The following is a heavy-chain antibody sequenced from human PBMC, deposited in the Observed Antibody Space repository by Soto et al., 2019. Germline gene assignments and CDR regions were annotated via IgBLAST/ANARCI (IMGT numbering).Heavy chain of an antibody. CDR1: GFTFSTYG. V-gene: IGHV3-33*01. D-gene: IGHD3-22*01. J-gene: IGHJ4*02. CDR3: ARPRYYDSSGYYSAFDY. Sequence: QAQLVESGGGVVQPGRSLRLTCAASGFTFSTYGMHWVRQAPGKGLEWVSVIWYDGSYKFYADSVKGRFTISRDNSKNTLYLQMNSLRAEDTAVYYCARPRYYDSSGYYSAFDYWGQGTLATVS. CDR2: IWYDGSYK.